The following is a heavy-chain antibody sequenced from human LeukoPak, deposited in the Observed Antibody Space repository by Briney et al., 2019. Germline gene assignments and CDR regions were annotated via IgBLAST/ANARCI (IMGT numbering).Heavy chain of an antibody. D-gene: IGHD3-10*01. CDR3: ARDPTMVRGPVEPGGFDY. J-gene: IGHJ4*02. Sequence: SETLSLTCTGSGGSISSYYWSWIRQPPGKGLEWIGYIYYSGSTNYNPSLKSRVTISVDTSKNQFSLKLSSVTAADTAVYYCARDPTMVRGPVEPGGFDYWGQGTLVTVSS. V-gene: IGHV4-59*01. CDR1: GGSISSYY. CDR2: IYYSGST.